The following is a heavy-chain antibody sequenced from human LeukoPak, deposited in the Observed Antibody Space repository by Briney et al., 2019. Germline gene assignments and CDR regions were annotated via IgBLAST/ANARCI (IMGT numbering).Heavy chain of an antibody. Sequence: ASVKVSCKASGYTFTGYYMHWVRQAPGQGLEWMGWINPNSGGTNYAQKFQGRVTMTRDTSISTAYMELSRLRSDDTAVYYCARVLVVVPAATSVDFDYWGQGTLVTVSS. J-gene: IGHJ4*02. CDR2: INPNSGGT. CDR1: GYTFTGYY. V-gene: IGHV1-2*02. D-gene: IGHD2-2*01. CDR3: ARVLVVVPAATSVDFDY.